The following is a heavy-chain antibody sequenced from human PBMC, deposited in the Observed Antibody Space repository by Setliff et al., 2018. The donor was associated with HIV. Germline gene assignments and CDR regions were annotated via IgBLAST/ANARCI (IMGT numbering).Heavy chain of an antibody. V-gene: IGHV3-7*01. CDR1: GFTFTNYW. D-gene: IGHD5-12*01. J-gene: IGHJ4*01. Sequence: GGSLRLSCAASGFTFTNYWMAWIRQAPGRGLEWAAIISNDGGREYYVDSVKGRFTISRDNAKSSLYLQMNSLRVEDTAVFYCVTDRDGYNHWGHGTLVTVSS. CDR2: ISNDGGRE. CDR3: VTDRDGYNH.